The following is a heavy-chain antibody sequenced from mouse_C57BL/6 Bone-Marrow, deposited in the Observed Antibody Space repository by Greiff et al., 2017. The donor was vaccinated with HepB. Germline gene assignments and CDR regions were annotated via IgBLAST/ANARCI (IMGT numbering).Heavy chain of an antibody. CDR3: ARWVLLRYRYFDV. CDR2: INPYNGGT. Sequence: EVQLKESGPVLVKPGASVKMSCKASGYTFTDYYMNWVKQSHGKSLEWIGVINPYNGGTSYNQKFKGKATLTVDKSSSTAYMELNSLTSEDSAVYYCARWVLLRYRYFDVWGTGTTVTVSS. CDR1: GYTFTDYY. D-gene: IGHD1-1*01. J-gene: IGHJ1*03. V-gene: IGHV1-19*01.